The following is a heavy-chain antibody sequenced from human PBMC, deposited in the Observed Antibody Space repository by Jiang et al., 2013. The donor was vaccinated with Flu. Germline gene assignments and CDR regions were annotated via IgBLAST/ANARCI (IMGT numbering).Heavy chain of an antibody. CDR2: IYPDDSDT. V-gene: IGHV5-51*01. J-gene: IGHJ4*02. CDR3: ARPQGRGIASALGL. Sequence: GAEVKKPGESLRISCKGSGYSFTSSWIAWVRQMPGKGLEWMGIIYPDDSDTRYSPSFQGQVTISADKSINITYLQWSSLKASDTAMYYCARPQGRGIASALGLWGQGTLVTVSS. D-gene: IGHD6-13*01. CDR1: GYSFTSSW.